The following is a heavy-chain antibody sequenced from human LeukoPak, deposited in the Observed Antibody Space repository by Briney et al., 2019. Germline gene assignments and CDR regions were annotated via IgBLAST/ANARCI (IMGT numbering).Heavy chain of an antibody. CDR3: ARDLSSSGWYGDWYFDL. D-gene: IGHD6-13*01. CDR2: IYTSGST. J-gene: IGHJ2*01. V-gene: IGHV4-4*07. CDR1: GGSISSYY. Sequence: SETLSLTCTVSGGSISSYYWSWIRQPAGKGLEWIGRIYTSGSTNYNPSLKSRVTMSVDTSKNQFSLKLSSVTAADTAVYYCARDLSSSGWYGDWYFDLWGRGTLVTVSS.